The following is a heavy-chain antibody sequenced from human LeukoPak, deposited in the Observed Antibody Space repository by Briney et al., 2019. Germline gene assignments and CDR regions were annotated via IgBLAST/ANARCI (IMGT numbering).Heavy chain of an antibody. Sequence: APVKVSCKASGHTFSNNDINWVRQAPGQGLEWMGWMNPTSGNTGYAQSFQDRITIAKNMSINTTYMELRSLASEDTAMYYCVSSGDYVDYWGRGTLVTVSS. J-gene: IGHJ4*02. CDR3: VSSGDYVDY. D-gene: IGHD6-6*01. V-gene: IGHV1-8*03. CDR1: GHTFSNND. CDR2: MNPTSGNT.